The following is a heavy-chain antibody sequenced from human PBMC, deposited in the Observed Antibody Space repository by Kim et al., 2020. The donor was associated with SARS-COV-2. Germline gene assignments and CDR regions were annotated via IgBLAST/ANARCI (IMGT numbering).Heavy chain of an antibody. V-gene: IGHV3-48*03. D-gene: IGHD3-22*01. J-gene: IGHJ3*01. CDR1: GFIFSSYE. CDR2: ISSSGNNI. CDR3: ARHLSDTGGYYGDSFDL. Sequence: GGSLRLSCAASGFIFSSYEMNWVRQAPGKGLEWLAYISSSGNNIHYTGSVKGRFTISRDNAKNSVYLQMNSLRGADTALYYCARHLSDTGGYYGDSFDLWGQGTMVTVSS.